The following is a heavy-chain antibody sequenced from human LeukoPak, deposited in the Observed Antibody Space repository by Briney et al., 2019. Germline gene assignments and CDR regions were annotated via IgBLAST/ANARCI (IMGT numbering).Heavy chain of an antibody. V-gene: IGHV1-8*03. CDR3: ARGGSTMID. J-gene: IGHJ4*02. Sequence: ASVKVSCKASGYPFTGYYMHWVRQAPGHGLEWIGWMNPNSGNTGYAQKFQGKVTITSNTSINTAYMELSSLRSEDTAVYYCARGGSTMIDWGQGTRVTVFS. D-gene: IGHD3-22*01. CDR2: MNPNSGNT. CDR1: GYPFTGYY.